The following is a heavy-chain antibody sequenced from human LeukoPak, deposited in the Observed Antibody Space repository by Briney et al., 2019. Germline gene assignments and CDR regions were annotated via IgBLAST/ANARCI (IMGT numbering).Heavy chain of an antibody. CDR2: IAYDGSRA. CDR1: GFTFGGYG. V-gene: IGHV3-33*01. Sequence: GVSLRLSCAGSGFTFGGYGMHWFRQTPSKGLEWVAVIAYDGSRAFYADSVKGRFTISRDNSKNTMSVQMDDLRAEDTAVYYCTRYNNDHFDYWGQGTLVTVSS. CDR3: TRYNNDHFDY. D-gene: IGHD1-14*01. J-gene: IGHJ4*02.